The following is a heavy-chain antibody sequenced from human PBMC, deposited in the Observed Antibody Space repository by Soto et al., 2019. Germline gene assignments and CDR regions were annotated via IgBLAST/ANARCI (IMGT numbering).Heavy chain of an antibody. CDR3: VKGGWLDF. CDR2: ISDDGSRT. CDR1: GLSFSTFE. Sequence: EVQLLESGGGLVQPGGSLRLSCAASGLSFSTFEMSWVRQAPGRGLEWVSFISDDGSRTYYADAVKGRFTISRDNSKHTLYLQMNSLTAEDTAVYACVKGGWLDFWGQGTLVTVSS. J-gene: IGHJ5*01. V-gene: IGHV3-23*01. D-gene: IGHD3-16*01.